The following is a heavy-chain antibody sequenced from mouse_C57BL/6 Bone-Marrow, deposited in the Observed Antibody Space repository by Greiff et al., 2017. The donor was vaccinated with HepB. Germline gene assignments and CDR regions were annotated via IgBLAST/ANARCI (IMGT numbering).Heavy chain of an antibody. CDR1: GYTFTSYW. J-gene: IGHJ4*01. D-gene: IGHD4-1*01. V-gene: IGHV1-69*01. CDR2: IDPSDSYT. Sequence: QVQLQQPGAELVMPGASVKLSCKASGYTFTSYWMHWVKQRPGQGLEWIGEIDPSDSYTNYNQKFKGKSTLTVDKSSSTAYMQLSSLTSEESAVYNCEGWDAEEAAGAMDYGGRGNAVTVTS. CDR3: EGWDAEEAAGAMDY.